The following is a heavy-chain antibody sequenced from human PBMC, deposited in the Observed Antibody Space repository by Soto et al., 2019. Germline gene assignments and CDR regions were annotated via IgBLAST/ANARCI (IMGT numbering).Heavy chain of an antibody. Sequence: PGGSVRRSCAASGFSFSLYGMQWVRQAPGKGLECVAVIWYDGSNKYYADSVKGRFTISRDSSKNTLYLQMNSLRAEDTAVYYSARSPYTTGYHYGMDVWGQGTTVNVSS. CDR1: GFSFSLYG. D-gene: IGHD3-9*01. CDR2: IWYDGSNK. CDR3: ARSPYTTGYHYGMDV. V-gene: IGHV3-33*01. J-gene: IGHJ6*02.